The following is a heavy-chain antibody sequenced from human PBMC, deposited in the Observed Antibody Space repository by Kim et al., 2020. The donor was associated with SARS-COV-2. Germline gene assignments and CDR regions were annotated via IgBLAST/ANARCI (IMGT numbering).Heavy chain of an antibody. CDR3: ARGSRDYYDRSGYYRTDYDDGMHV. CDR2: ISSSSSYI. Sequence: GGSLRLSCAASGFTFTSYSMNWVRQAPGKGLEWVSSISSSSSYIYYADSVKGRFTISRDNAKNSLYLQMNSLRAEDTAVYYCARGSRDYYDRSGYYRTDYDDGMHVWGQGTTGTVSS. D-gene: IGHD3-22*01. J-gene: IGHJ6*02. V-gene: IGHV3-21*01. CDR1: GFTFTSYS.